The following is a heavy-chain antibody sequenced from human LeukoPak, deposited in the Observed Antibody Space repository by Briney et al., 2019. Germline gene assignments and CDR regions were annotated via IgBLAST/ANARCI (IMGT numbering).Heavy chain of an antibody. D-gene: IGHD6-13*01. J-gene: IGHJ4*02. CDR2: INPNSGGT. CDR3: ARADSSSWYMGVDY. Sequence: VASVKVSCKASGGTFSSSAISWVRQAPGQGLEWMGWINPNSGGTNYAQKFQGRVTMTRDTSISTAYMELSRLRSDDTAVYYCARADSSSWYMGVDYWGQGTLVTVSS. V-gene: IGHV1-2*02. CDR1: GGTFSSSA.